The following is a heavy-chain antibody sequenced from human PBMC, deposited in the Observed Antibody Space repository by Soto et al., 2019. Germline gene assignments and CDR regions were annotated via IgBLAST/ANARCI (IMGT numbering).Heavy chain of an antibody. CDR1: GFTFSSYS. Sequence: HPGGSLRLSCAASGFTFSSYSMNWVRQAPGKGLEWVSYISSSSSTIYYADSVRGRFTISRDNAKNSLYLQMNSLRAGDTAVYYCAEYSSSSRAMDVWGKGTTVTVSS. CDR3: AEYSSSSRAMDV. V-gene: IGHV3-48*01. D-gene: IGHD6-6*01. J-gene: IGHJ6*03. CDR2: ISSSSSTI.